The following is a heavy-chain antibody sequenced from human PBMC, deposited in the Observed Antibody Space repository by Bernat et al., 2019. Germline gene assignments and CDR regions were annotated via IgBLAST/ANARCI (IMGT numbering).Heavy chain of an antibody. D-gene: IGHD2-15*01. CDR2: IYYSGST. Sequence: QLQLQESGPGLVKPSETLSLTCTVSGGSISSTSYYWGWIRQPPGKGLEWIGSIYYSGSTYYNPSLKSRVTISVDTSKNQFSLKLSSVTAADTTVYYCARQGGGLIFGWFDAWGQGTLVTVSS. CDR3: ARQGGGLIFGWFDA. J-gene: IGHJ5*02. V-gene: IGHV4-39*01. CDR1: GGSISSTSYY.